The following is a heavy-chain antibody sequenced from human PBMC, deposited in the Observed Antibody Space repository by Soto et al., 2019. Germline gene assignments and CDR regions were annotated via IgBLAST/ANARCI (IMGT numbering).Heavy chain of an antibody. Sequence: SETLSLTCAVYGGPFSGFYWSWIRQPPGKGLEWIGEINDSGSTNYNPSLKSRVTLSVDTSKNQFSLKLSSMTAADTAVYYCARFRRGPAALFDKDWGQGILVTVSS. CDR3: ARFRRGPAALFDKD. V-gene: IGHV4-34*10. D-gene: IGHD2-2*01. CDR2: INDSGST. CDR1: GGPFSGFY. J-gene: IGHJ4*02.